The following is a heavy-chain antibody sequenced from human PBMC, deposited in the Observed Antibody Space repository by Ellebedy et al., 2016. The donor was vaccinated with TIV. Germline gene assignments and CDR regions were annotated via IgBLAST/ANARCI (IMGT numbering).Heavy chain of an antibody. CDR3: ARDRGKGAVVVVAPMFPTANYFYGMDV. V-gene: IGHV1-46*01. J-gene: IGHJ6*02. CDR2: INPSGGST. D-gene: IGHD2-15*01. CDR1: GCTFTSYH. Sequence: ASVKVSCXASGCTFTSYHMHWVRQAPGQGLEWMGIINPSGGSTRYAQKFQGRVTMTRDTSTGTVYIDLSSLRSEATAVYYCARDRGKGAVVVVAPMFPTANYFYGMDVWGQGTTVTVS.